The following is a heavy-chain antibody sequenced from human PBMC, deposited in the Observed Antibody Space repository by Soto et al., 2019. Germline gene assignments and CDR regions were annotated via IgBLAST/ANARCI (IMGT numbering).Heavy chain of an antibody. CDR1: GFSFSTYD. CDR2: ISSSSSTI. J-gene: IGHJ6*02. D-gene: IGHD3-22*01. Sequence: LRLSFAASGFSFSTYDMNWVRQAPGKGLEWISYISSSSSTIYYADSVKGRFTISRDNAENSLYLQMTSLRDEDTAVYYCARPSGYYDTSGYYGAFYYYGLDVWGQGTTVTVSS. CDR3: ARPSGYYDTSGYYGAFYYYGLDV. V-gene: IGHV3-48*02.